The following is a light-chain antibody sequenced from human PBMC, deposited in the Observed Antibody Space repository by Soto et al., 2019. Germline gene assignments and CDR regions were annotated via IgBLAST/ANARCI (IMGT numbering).Light chain of an antibody. CDR1: QSISSL. Sequence: DIEVTQYPSTLSASVGDRVTITCRASQSISSLLAWYQQKPGKAPKLLIYKASSLESGVPSRFSGSGSGTEFTLTISSLQPDDFATYYCQQYNSYSTFGQGTKVDI. CDR2: KAS. V-gene: IGKV1-5*03. CDR3: QQYNSYST. J-gene: IGKJ1*01.